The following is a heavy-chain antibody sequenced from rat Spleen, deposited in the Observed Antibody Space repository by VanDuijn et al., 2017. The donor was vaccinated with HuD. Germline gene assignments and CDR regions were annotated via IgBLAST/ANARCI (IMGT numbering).Heavy chain of an antibody. J-gene: IGHJ4*01. CDR3: ARPCSGRYVMDA. Sequence: EVQLVESGGGSVQPGRSLKLSCAASGFTFSDYYMAWVRQAPKKGLEWVASISYEGSSTYYGDSVKGRFTISRDNAKSTLYLQMNSLRSEDTATYYCARPCSGRYVMDAWGQGASVTVSS. D-gene: IGHD1-2*01. CDR1: GFTFSDYY. CDR2: ISYEGSST. V-gene: IGHV5-22*01.